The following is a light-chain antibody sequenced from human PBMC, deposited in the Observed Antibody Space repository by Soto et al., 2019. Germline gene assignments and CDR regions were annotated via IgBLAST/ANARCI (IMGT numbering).Light chain of an antibody. CDR2: LAS. CDR3: QQRYSAPQT. J-gene: IGKJ1*01. CDR1: QTISNY. V-gene: IGKV1-39*01. Sequence: DIQMTQSPSSLSASVGDRVTITCRASQTISNYLHWYQQSPGKAPNLLIYLASNLQSGVPSRFSGSGSGTDFTPTLSSLQPEDFATYYCQQRYSAPQTFGQGTKVELK.